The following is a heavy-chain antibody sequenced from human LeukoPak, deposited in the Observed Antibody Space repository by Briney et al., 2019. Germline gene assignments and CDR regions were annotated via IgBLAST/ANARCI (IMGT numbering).Heavy chain of an antibody. Sequence: GGSLRLSCAASGFTFSSYGMHWVGQAPGKGLEWVAFIRYDGCNKYYADSVKGRFTISRDNSKNTLYLQMNSLRAEDTAVYYCAKWAHDSYGDYWGRGTLVTVSS. CDR1: GFTFSSYG. CDR3: AKWAHDSYGDY. J-gene: IGHJ4*02. V-gene: IGHV3-30*02. D-gene: IGHD5-18*01. CDR2: IRYDGCNK.